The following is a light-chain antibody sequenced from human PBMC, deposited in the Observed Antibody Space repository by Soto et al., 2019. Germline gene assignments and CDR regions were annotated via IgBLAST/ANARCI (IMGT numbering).Light chain of an antibody. Sequence: DIVMTQSPLSLPVTPGEPASISCRSSQSLLHSNGYNYLDWYLQKPGQSPQLLIYLGSNRASGVPDRVSGSGSGTDFTLKISRVEAEDVGVYYCMQGLQPPLTLGGGTKVEIK. J-gene: IGKJ4*01. V-gene: IGKV2-28*01. CDR1: QSLLHSNGYNY. CDR2: LGS. CDR3: MQGLQPPLT.